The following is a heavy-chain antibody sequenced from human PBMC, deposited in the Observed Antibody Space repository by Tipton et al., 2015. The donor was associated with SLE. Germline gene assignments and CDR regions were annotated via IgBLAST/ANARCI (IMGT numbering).Heavy chain of an antibody. CDR3: ARDGSGSYYSYMDV. Sequence: TLSLTCTVSGGSISSGGYYWSWIRQHPGKGLEWIGYIYYSGRTYYNPSLKSRVTISVDTSKNQFSLKLSSVTAADTAVYYCARDGSGSYYSYMDVWGKGTTVTVSS. J-gene: IGHJ6*03. D-gene: IGHD1-26*01. CDR1: GGSISSGGYY. V-gene: IGHV4-31*03. CDR2: IYYSGRT.